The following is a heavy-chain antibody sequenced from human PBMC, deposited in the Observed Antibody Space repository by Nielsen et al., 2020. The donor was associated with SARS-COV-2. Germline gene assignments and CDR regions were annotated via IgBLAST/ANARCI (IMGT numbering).Heavy chain of an antibody. CDR3: ARLSNFWSGYNDY. J-gene: IGHJ4*02. D-gene: IGHD3-3*01. CDR2: INTDGTDP. CDR1: GFTFDDYW. Sequence: GESLKISCAASGFTFDDYWMHWVRQAPGKGLVWVSRINTDGTDPTYADSVKGRFTISRDNSKNTLFLQMDSLTADDTAVYYCARLSNFWSGYNDYWGQGTLVIVSS. V-gene: IGHV3-74*01.